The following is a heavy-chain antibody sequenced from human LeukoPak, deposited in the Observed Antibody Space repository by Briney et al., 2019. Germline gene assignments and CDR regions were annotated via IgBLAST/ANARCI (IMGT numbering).Heavy chain of an antibody. V-gene: IGHV3-9*01. CDR2: ISWNSGSI. D-gene: IGHD5-12*01. CDR3: ARGLNLQATAFDI. CDR1: GFTFDDYA. Sequence: PEGSLRLSCAASGFTFDDYAMHWVRQAPGKGLERVSGISWNSGSIGYADSVKGRFTISRDNAKNSLYLQMNSLRAEDTALYYCARGLNLQATAFDIWGQGTMVTVSS. J-gene: IGHJ3*02.